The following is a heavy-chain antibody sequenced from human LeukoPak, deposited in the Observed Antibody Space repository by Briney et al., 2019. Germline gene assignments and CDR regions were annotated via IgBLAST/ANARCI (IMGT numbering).Heavy chain of an antibody. V-gene: IGHV3-23*01. D-gene: IGHD6-6*01. Sequence: AGGSLRLSCAVSGFTFNSYAMSWVRQAPWERLQWVSGISDSGGNTYYADSVRGRFTISRDNSKNTLYLQMNSLRAEDTAVYYCARHRSSWLIDYWGQGTLVTVSS. CDR2: ISDSGGNT. J-gene: IGHJ4*02. CDR3: ARHRSSWLIDY. CDR1: GFTFNSYA.